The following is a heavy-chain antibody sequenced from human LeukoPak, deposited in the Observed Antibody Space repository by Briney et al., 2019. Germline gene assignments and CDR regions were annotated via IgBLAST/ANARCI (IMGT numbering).Heavy chain of an antibody. J-gene: IGHJ4*02. CDR2: IYHSGST. CDR3: ARGNGEDFWSGYLAFDY. CDR1: GYSISSGYY. D-gene: IGHD3-3*01. Sequence: ESGPTLVNPSETLSLTCTVSGYSISSGYYWGWIRQPPGKGLEWIGSIYHSGSTYYHPSLKSRVTISVDTSKNQFSLKLSSVTAADTAVYYCARGNGEDFWSGYLAFDYWGQGTLVTVSS. V-gene: IGHV4-38-2*02.